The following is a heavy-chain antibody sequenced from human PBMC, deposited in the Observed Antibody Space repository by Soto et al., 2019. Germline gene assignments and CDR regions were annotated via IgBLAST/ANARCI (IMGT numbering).Heavy chain of an antibody. D-gene: IGHD1-1*01. CDR3: ARAMEVDPIDY. V-gene: IGHV3-13*01. Sequence: EVQLVESGGGLVQPGGSLRLSCAGSGFIFSTYDMSWVRQTAGKRLEWVSTIGVGGDTYYEDSVKGRFTIFRENAKNSLYLQMNSLRVGDTAIYYSARAMEVDPIDYWGQGTLVTVSS. CDR2: IGVGGDT. CDR1: GFIFSTYD. J-gene: IGHJ4*02.